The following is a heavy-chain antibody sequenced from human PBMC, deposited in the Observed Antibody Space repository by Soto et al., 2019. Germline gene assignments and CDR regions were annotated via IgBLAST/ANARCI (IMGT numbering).Heavy chain of an antibody. V-gene: IGHV3-23*01. CDR2: TSASGVST. J-gene: IGHJ4*02. CDR3: ARHGGSGSFDY. Sequence: EVQLLESGGGLVQPGGSLRLSCAVSGFPFSSSAMSWVRQAPGKGLEWVSSTSASGVSTYYADSVKGRFTISRDNSKNTLYLQMNSLRAEDTAVYYCARHGGSGSFDYWGQGTLVTVSS. CDR1: GFPFSSSA. D-gene: IGHD6-19*01.